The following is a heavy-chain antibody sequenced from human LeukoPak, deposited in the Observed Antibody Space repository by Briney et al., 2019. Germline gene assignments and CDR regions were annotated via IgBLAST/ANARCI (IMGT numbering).Heavy chain of an antibody. Sequence: GGSLRLSCAASGFTFSSYAMSWVRQAPGKGLEWVSAISGSGGSTYYADSVKGRFTISRDNAKNSLYLQMNSLRAEDTAVYYCARDLEGDFLYYFDYWGQGTLVTVSS. V-gene: IGHV3-23*01. CDR3: ARDLEGDFLYYFDY. D-gene: IGHD2-21*01. J-gene: IGHJ4*02. CDR2: ISGSGGST. CDR1: GFTFSSYA.